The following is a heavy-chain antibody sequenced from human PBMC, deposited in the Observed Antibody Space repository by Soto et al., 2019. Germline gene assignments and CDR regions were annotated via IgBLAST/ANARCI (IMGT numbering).Heavy chain of an antibody. CDR2: ISGSSNII. CDR3: ARGFDLQYGMDV. J-gene: IGHJ6*02. D-gene: IGHD3-10*01. V-gene: IGHV3-48*02. CDR1: GFTLSPYS. Sequence: GGSLRLSCAASGFTLSPYSMNWVRQAPGKGLEWISYISGSSNIINYADSVKGRFTISRDNTKNSLYLQMNSLRDEDTAVYYCARGFDLQYGMDVWGQGTTVTSP.